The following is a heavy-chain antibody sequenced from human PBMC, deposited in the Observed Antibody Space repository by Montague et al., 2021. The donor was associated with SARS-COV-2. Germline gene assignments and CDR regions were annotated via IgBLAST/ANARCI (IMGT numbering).Heavy chain of an antibody. CDR3: AKSRSSSWHDNWFDS. CDR2: ISATGLIT. Sequence: SLRLSCVASGFTFSSYAMSWVRQAPGKGLECVSDISATGLITYYADSVKGRFTISRDSSKNTLNLHMNSLRVEDTAVYYCAKSRSSSWHDNWFDSWDQGTLVTVSS. CDR1: GFTFSSYA. J-gene: IGHJ5*01. D-gene: IGHD6-13*01. V-gene: IGHV3-23*01.